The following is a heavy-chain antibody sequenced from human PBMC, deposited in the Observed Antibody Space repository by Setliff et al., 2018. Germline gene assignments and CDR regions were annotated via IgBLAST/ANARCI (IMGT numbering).Heavy chain of an antibody. V-gene: IGHV5-51*01. D-gene: IGHD6-19*01. Sequence: GESLKISCKGSGYSFTSYWIGWVRQMPGKGLEWMGIIYPGDSDTRYSPSFQGQVTISADKSINTAYLQWSSLKASDTAMYYCARQPKVDSSGLKCLDYWGQGTLVTVSS. CDR2: IYPGDSDT. CDR3: ARQPKVDSSGLKCLDY. J-gene: IGHJ4*02. CDR1: GYSFTSYW.